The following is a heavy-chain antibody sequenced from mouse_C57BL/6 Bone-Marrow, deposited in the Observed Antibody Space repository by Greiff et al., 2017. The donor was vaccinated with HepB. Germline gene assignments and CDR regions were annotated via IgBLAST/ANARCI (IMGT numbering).Heavy chain of an antibody. J-gene: IGHJ2*01. CDR2: IDPEDGET. CDR3: ARRVQYYFDY. V-gene: IGHV14-2*01. Sequence: EVQLKQSGAELVKPGASVKLSCTASGFNIKDYYMHWVKQRTEQGLEWIGRIDPEDGETKYAPKFQGKATITADTSSNTAYLQLSSLTSEDTAVYYCARRVQYYFDYWGQGTTLTVSS. CDR1: GFNIKDYY.